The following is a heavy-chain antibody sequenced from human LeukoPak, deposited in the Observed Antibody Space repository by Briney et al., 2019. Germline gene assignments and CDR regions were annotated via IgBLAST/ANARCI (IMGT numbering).Heavy chain of an antibody. J-gene: IGHJ3*02. Sequence: GGSLRLSCAASGFAFSNFDMHWVRQSTGGRLEWVAHILVNGDTQYAGSVKGRFTISRENAKSSVYLQMNSLRDGDTAVYHCIRDRLGERTFEIWGQGTMVTVSS. CDR1: GFAFSNFD. D-gene: IGHD3-10*01. CDR3: IRDRLGERTFEI. CDR2: ILVNGDT. V-gene: IGHV3-13*01.